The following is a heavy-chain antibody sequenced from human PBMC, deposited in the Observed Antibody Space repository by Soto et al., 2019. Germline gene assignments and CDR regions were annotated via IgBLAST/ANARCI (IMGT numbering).Heavy chain of an antibody. V-gene: IGHV4-34*01. CDR3: ARGRSDGMVVVPAAIGLQMAV. Sequence: PSETLSLTCAVYGGSFSGYYWSWIRQPPGKGLEWIGEINHSGSTNYNPSLKSRVTISVDTSKNQFSLKLSSVTAADTAVYYCARGRSDGMVVVPAAIGLQMAVWGQGTTVPVS. CDR2: INHSGST. J-gene: IGHJ6*02. D-gene: IGHD2-2*01. CDR1: GGSFSGYY.